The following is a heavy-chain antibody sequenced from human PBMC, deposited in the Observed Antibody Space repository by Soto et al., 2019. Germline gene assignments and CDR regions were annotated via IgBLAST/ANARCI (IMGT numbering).Heavy chain of an antibody. CDR3: AKDSRIAARPDRYYYYGMDV. CDR1: GFTFDDYT. J-gene: IGHJ6*02. V-gene: IGHV3-43*01. CDR2: ISWDGGST. Sequence: PGGTLRLSCAASGFTFDDYTMHWVRQAPGKGLEWVSLISWDGGSTYYADSVKGRFTISRDNSKNSLYLQMNSLRTEDTALYYCAKDSRIAARPDRYYYYGMDVWGQGTTVTVSS. D-gene: IGHD6-6*01.